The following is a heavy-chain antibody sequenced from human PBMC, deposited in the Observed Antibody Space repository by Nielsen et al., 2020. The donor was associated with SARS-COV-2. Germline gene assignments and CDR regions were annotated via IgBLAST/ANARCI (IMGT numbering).Heavy chain of an antibody. D-gene: IGHD5-12*01. Sequence: GESLKISCAASGFTFNSYAMSWVRQAPGKGLEWVSVIYSGGSTYYADSVKGRFTISRDNSKNTLYLQMNSLRAEDTAVYYCARGGYVPDIDYWGQGTLVSVSS. CDR3: ARGGYVPDIDY. V-gene: IGHV3-66*01. J-gene: IGHJ4*02. CDR1: GFTFNSYA. CDR2: IYSGGST.